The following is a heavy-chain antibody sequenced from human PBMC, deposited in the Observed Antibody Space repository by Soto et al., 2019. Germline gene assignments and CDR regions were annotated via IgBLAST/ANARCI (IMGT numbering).Heavy chain of an antibody. CDR3: VRGRYGAD. D-gene: IGHD3-10*01. CDR1: GYAFTTYG. Sequence: QVHLVQSGAEVKKPGASVKVSCKGSGYAFTTYGITWVRQAPGQGLEWMGWISAHNGNTNYAQKLQGRVTVTRDTPTSAAYMELRRLRPDDPAVYYSVRGRYGADWGQGALVTVSS. CDR2: ISAHNGNT. J-gene: IGHJ4*02. V-gene: IGHV1-18*01.